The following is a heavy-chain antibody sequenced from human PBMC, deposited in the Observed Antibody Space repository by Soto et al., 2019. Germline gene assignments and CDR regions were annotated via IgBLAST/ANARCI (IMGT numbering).Heavy chain of an antibody. D-gene: IGHD6-19*01. CDR3: AKDGATPVAARFLES. J-gene: IGHJ4*02. CDR1: GFNFSHYA. CDR2: ISLEGSNK. Sequence: QVQLVESGGGVVQPGTSLRLSCEASGFNFSHYAMHWVRQAPGKGLEWLAIISLEGSNKYSAKPVKDRFTISRDNSKSTLYLQMNSLRPEDTAVYYCAKDGATPVAARFLESWGQGTPVTVSS. V-gene: IGHV3-30*18.